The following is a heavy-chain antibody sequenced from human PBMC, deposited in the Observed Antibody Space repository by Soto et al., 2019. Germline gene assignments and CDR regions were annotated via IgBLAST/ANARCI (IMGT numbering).Heavy chain of an antibody. V-gene: IGHV1-18*04. D-gene: IGHD1-7*01. J-gene: IGHJ4*02. CDR3: SRAGASNWNYVSTSS. CDR2: ISANSGDT. CDR1: GYNFAYSD. Sequence: ASVKVSCKASGYNFAYSDFNWVRQAPGQGLEWMGWISANSGDTNYAQNLQGRVTMTTDTSTSTAYMEVRSLTSDDTAVYYCSRAGASNWNYVSTSSWGQGTLVTVSS.